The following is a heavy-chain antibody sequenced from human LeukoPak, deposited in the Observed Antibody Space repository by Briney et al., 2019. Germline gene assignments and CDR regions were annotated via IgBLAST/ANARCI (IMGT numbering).Heavy chain of an antibody. CDR1: GGSVSSGSYQ. Sequence: KPSETLSLTCTVSGGSVSSGSYQWSWIRQPPGKGLEWIGYIFYSGSTNYNPSLKSRVTISIDTSRNQFSLRLSPVTAADTAVYYCARVLYYDILTGSYVPTPWYFDYWSQGTLVTVSS. D-gene: IGHD3-9*01. CDR2: IFYSGST. J-gene: IGHJ4*02. CDR3: ARVLYYDILTGSYVPTPWYFDY. V-gene: IGHV4-61*01.